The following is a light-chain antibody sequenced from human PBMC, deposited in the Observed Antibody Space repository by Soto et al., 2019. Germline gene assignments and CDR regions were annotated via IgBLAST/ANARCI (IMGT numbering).Light chain of an antibody. J-gene: IGLJ2*01. CDR1: SSNIGSNT. CDR3: VDWDDSLNGYVV. CDR2: SNN. V-gene: IGLV1-44*01. Sequence: QSVLTQPPSASGTPGQRVTISCSGSSSNIGSNTVNWYQQLPGTAPKLVIYSNNQRPSGVPDRFSGSKSGTSASLAISGLQSEDEADYYCVDWDDSLNGYVVFGGGTNLTVL.